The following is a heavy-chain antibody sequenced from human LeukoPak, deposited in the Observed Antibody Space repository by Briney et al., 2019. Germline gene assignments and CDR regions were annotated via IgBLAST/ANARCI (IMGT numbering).Heavy chain of an antibody. CDR3: ARAEGSATGRD. CDR1: LGTFSSYA. CDR2: IIPIFGTA. V-gene: IGHV1-69*05. D-gene: IGHD1-26*01. Sequence: SVKVSCKASLGTFSSYAISWVRQAPGQGLEWMGRIIPIFGTANYAQKFQGRVTITTDESTSTAYMELSSLRSEDTAVYYCARAEGSATGRDWGQGTLVTVSS. J-gene: IGHJ4*02.